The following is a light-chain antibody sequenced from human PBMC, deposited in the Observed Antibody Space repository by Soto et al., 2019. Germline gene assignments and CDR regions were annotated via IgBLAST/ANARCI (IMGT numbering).Light chain of an antibody. V-gene: IGKV1-39*01. CDR2: ATS. CDR1: QTISSP. CDR3: QHNYGTPA. J-gene: IGKJ5*01. Sequence: DIQITQSPSSLSASVGDRATIPCRASQTISSPLSWYQQKPGKVPELLIYATSRLQSGVPSRFSGSRSGTDFTLTISSVQPEDFATYYCQHNYGTPAFGQGTRLEIK.